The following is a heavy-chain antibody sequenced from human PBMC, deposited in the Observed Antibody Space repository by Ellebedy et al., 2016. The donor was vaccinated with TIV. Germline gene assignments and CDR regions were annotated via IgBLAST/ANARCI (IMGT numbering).Heavy chain of an antibody. J-gene: IGHJ4*02. D-gene: IGHD3-10*01. V-gene: IGHV4-59*08. CDR1: GASISSYS. Sequence: MPSETLSLTCTVSGASISSYSWAWIRQPPGMGLDYIGYFSYTGSTNYSPSLNSLVSISVDTSKNQFSLKLSSVTAADTAVYYCARRKVRSGPAFDYWGQGTLVTVSS. CDR2: FSYTGST. CDR3: ARRKVRSGPAFDY.